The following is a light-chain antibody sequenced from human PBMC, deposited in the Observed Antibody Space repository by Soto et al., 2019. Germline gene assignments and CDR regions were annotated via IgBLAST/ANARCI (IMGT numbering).Light chain of an antibody. Sequence: DIQMTQSPSSLSASVGDRVTITCQASQDISYYLNWYQQKPGKAPKLLIYDASHLQTGVPSRFSGSGSGTDFTLTISSLQPEDVAAYYCQKYNSAPLTFGGGTKVDIK. V-gene: IGKV1-33*01. CDR3: QKYNSAPLT. CDR2: DAS. CDR1: QDISYY. J-gene: IGKJ4*01.